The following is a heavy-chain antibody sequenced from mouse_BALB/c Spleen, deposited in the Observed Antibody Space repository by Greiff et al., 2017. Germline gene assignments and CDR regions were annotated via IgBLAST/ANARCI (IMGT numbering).Heavy chain of an antibody. CDR1: GYTFTDYE. CDR3: TKRAMDY. J-gene: IGHJ4*01. CDR2: IDPETGGT. Sequence: VQLQQSGAELVRPGASVTLSCKASGYTFTDYEMHWVKQTPVHGLEWIGAIDPETGGTAYNQKFKGKATLTADKSSSTAYMELRSLTSEDSAVYYCTKRAMDYWGQGTSVTVSS. V-gene: IGHV1-15*01.